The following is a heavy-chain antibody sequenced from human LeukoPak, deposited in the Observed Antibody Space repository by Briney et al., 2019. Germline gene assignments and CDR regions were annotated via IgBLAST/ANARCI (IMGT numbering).Heavy chain of an antibody. D-gene: IGHD3-10*01. J-gene: IGHJ4*02. V-gene: IGHV3-21*01. Sequence: GGSLRLSCAASGFTFSTYSMNWVRQAPGKGLEWVSSISGSSSYIYSADSVKGRFTISRDNAKKSLYLQMNSLRAEDTAVYYCARRGVYGSGAYYFDYWGQGTLVTLSS. CDR3: ARRGVYGSGAYYFDY. CDR1: GFTFSTYS. CDR2: ISGSSSYI.